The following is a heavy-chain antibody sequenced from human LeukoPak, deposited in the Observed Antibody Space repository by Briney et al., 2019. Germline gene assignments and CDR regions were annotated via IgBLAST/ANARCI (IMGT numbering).Heavy chain of an antibody. D-gene: IGHD3-22*01. V-gene: IGHV3-53*01. J-gene: IGHJ4*02. CDR1: GFTVSSNY. CDR2: IYSGGST. Sequence: PGGSLRLSCAASGFTVSSNYMSWVRQAPGKGLEWVSVIYSGGSTYYADSVKGRFTISRDNSKNTLYLQMNSLRAEDTAVYYCARGATYYYDSSGYYYAAKSFDYWGQGTLVTVSS. CDR3: ARGATYYYDSSGYYYAAKSFDY.